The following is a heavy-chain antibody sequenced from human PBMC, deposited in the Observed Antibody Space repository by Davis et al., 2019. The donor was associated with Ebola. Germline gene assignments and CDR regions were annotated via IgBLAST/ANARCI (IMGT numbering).Heavy chain of an antibody. D-gene: IGHD6-19*01. J-gene: IGHJ5*02. CDR1: GFTFKDYF. V-gene: IGHV3-11*04. CDR2: TSGTGGTI. Sequence: GESLKISCAASGFTFKDYFMSWLRQAPGKGLEWIAYTSGTGGTIYYADSVEGRFTISRDNAKSSLDLQMNSLRVEDTAIYYCAKDSGWQMSPWGQGTLVIVSS. CDR3: AKDSGWQMSP.